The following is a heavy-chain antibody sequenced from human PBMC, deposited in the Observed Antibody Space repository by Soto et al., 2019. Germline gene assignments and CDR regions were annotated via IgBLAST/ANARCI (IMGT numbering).Heavy chain of an antibody. V-gene: IGHV3-73*01. Sequence: GGSLRLSCAASGFTFSGSAMHWVRQASGKGLEWVGRIRSKANSYATAYAASVKGRFTISRDDSKNTAYLQMNSLKTEDTAVYYCTREATMIGYWGQGTLVTVSS. J-gene: IGHJ4*02. CDR1: GFTFSGSA. D-gene: IGHD3-22*01. CDR3: TREATMIGY. CDR2: IRSKANSYAT.